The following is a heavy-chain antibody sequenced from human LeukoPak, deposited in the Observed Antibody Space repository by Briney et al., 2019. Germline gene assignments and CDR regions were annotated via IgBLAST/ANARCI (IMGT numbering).Heavy chain of an antibody. CDR3: AKEEEAPGYYDFWSGYYYYYGMDV. CDR1: GFTFSSYA. J-gene: IGHJ6*02. Sequence: PGGSLRLSCAASGFTFSSYAMSWVRQAPGKGLEWVSAISGSGGSTYYADSVKGRFTISRDNSKNTLYLQMNSLRAEDTAVYYCAKEEEAPGYYDFWSGYYYYYGMDVWGQGTTVTVSS. D-gene: IGHD3-3*01. CDR2: ISGSGGST. V-gene: IGHV3-23*01.